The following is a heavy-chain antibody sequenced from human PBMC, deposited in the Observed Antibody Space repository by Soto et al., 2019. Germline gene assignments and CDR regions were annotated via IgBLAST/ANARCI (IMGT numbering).Heavy chain of an antibody. D-gene: IGHD3-3*01. CDR1: GYTFTSYG. V-gene: IGHV1-18*04. Sequence: ASVKVSCKASGYTFTSYGISWVRQAPGQGLEWMGWISAYNGNTNYAQKLQGRVTMTTDTSTSTAYMELRSLRFDDTAVYYWARDRPRADYDFWSCYWTSVYYCVMDVWGQGTTVIVSS. CDR2: ISAYNGNT. J-gene: IGHJ6*02. CDR3: ARDRPRADYDFWSCYWTSVYYCVMDV.